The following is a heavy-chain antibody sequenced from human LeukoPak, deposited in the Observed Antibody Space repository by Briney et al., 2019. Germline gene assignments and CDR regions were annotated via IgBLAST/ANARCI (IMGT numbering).Heavy chain of an antibody. J-gene: IGHJ6*02. V-gene: IGHV4-31*03. CDR3: ARSHIVVVTASYYYYYGMDV. CDR1: GGSISSGGYY. D-gene: IGHD2-21*02. Sequence: PSETLSLTCTVSGGSISSGGYYWSWIRQHPGTGLEWIGYIYYSGSTYYNPSLKSRVTISVDTSKNQFSLKLSSVTAADTAVYYCARSHIVVVTASYYYYYGMDVWGQGTTVTVSS. CDR2: IYYSGST.